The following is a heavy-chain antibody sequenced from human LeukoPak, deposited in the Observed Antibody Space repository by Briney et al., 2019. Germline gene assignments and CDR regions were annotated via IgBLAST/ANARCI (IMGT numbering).Heavy chain of an antibody. CDR2: IIPIFGTA. Sequence: SVKVSCKASGGTFSSYAISWVRQAPGQGLEWMGGIIPIFGTANYAQKFQGRVTITADESTSTAYMELISLRSEDTAVYYCASLGYCSSTSCANYYYYYMDVWGKGTTVTVSS. D-gene: IGHD2-2*01. V-gene: IGHV1-69*01. J-gene: IGHJ6*03. CDR3: ASLGYCSSTSCANYYYYYMDV. CDR1: GGTFSSYA.